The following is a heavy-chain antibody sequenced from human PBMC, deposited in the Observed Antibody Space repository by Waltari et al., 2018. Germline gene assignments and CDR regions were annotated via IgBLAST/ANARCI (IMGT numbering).Heavy chain of an antibody. J-gene: IGHJ3*02. CDR3: ATQAKGGDVTVPHDAFDI. Sequence: QVQLVQSGAEVKKPGSSVKVSCKASGGTFSSYAISWVRQAPGQGLEWMGGITPILGIANYAQKFQGRVTITADESTSTDYMELSSMRSEDTAVYYCATQAKGGDVTVPHDAFDIWGQGTMVTVSS. V-gene: IGHV1-69*04. CDR2: ITPILGIA. CDR1: GGTFSSYA. D-gene: IGHD4-17*01.